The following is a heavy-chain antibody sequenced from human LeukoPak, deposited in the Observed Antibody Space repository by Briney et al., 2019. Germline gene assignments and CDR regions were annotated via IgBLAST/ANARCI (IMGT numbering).Heavy chain of an antibody. CDR3: AKHTRENLPIKDHDDYYYYFMDV. J-gene: IGHJ6*03. CDR1: GYNFTNYW. Sequence: GESLKISCKGSGYNFTNYWIGWVRQMPGKGLEWGSSISGGNTYTYYAASVKGRFTISRDNSKHTLFLRMSSLRAEDTAEYYCAKHTRENLPIKDHDDYYYYFMDVWGKGTMVTVSS. CDR2: ISGGNTYT. V-gene: IGHV3-23*01.